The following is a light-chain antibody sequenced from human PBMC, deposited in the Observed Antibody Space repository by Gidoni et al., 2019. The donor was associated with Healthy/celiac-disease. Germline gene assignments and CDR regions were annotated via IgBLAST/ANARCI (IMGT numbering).Light chain of an antibody. Sequence: DIQMTHSPSSLSASLGDRVTITWRASQSFSSYLNWYQQKPGKAPKLLIYAASSLQSGVPARFSGSGSGTDFTLTISSLQPEDFATYYCQQGYSTPPETFGQGTKVEIK. CDR2: AAS. V-gene: IGKV1-39*01. J-gene: IGKJ1*01. CDR1: QSFSSY. CDR3: QQGYSTPPET.